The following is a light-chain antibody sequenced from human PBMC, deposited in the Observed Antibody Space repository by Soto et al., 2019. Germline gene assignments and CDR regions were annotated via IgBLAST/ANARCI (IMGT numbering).Light chain of an antibody. V-gene: IGLV1-51*01. CDR1: SSNIGNNY. CDR2: DDN. J-gene: IGLJ2*01. Sequence: QSVLTQPPSVSAAPGQKVTISCSGSSSNIGNNYVSWYLHLPGTAPKLLIHDDNARPSGIPDRFSGSKSGTSATLDITGLQPGDEADYYCGTWDSSLSVVVLGGGTKLTVL. CDR3: GTWDSSLSVVV.